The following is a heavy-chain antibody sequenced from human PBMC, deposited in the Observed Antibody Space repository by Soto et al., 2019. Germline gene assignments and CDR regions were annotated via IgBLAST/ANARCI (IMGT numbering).Heavy chain of an antibody. V-gene: IGHV3-23*01. Sequence: GGSLRLSCTASGFTFSTYAMSWVRQAPGKGLKWVSTITGSGGNTYYADSVKGQFTISRDNSKNTLYLQMNSLRAEDTAVYYCAKAGGTAIVNWLDPWGQGAPVTVSS. CDR1: GFTFSTYA. J-gene: IGHJ5*02. CDR2: ITGSGGNT. D-gene: IGHD5-18*01. CDR3: AKAGGTAIVNWLDP.